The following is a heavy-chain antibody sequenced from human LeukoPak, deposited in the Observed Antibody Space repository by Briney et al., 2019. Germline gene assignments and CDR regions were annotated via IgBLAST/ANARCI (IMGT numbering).Heavy chain of an antibody. CDR3: ARVLNYYDSSGYYYLEPFDY. CDR2: IYYSGST. J-gene: IGHJ4*02. CDR1: GGSISSSSYY. D-gene: IGHD3-22*01. Sequence: PSETLSLTCTVSGGSISSSSYYWGWIRQPPGKGLEWIGSIYYSGSTYYNPSLKSRVTISVDTSKNQFSLKLSSVTAADTAVYYCARVLNYYDSSGYYYLEPFDYWGQGTLVTVSS. V-gene: IGHV4-39*07.